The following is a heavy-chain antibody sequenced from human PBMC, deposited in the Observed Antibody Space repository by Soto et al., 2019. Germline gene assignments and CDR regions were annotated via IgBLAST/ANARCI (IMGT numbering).Heavy chain of an antibody. J-gene: IGHJ4*02. V-gene: IGHV4-59*01. CDR3: ARTEWLQAFDY. CDR2: VYYSGST. D-gene: IGHD5-12*01. CDR1: GASISSYY. Sequence: PSETLSLTCSVSGASISSYYWSWIRQSPGKGLEWIGYVYYSGSTTYNPSLKSRVTISKNTSKNQFSLRLTSVTAADTAVYYCARTEWLQAFDYWGQGALVTVSS.